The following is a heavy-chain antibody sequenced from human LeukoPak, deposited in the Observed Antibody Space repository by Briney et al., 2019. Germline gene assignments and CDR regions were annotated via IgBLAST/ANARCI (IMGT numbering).Heavy chain of an antibody. Sequence: PGGSLRLSCAATGFTFSIYWMTWFRQAPGKGLEWVANIKQDGSEKYYVDSVKGRFTISRDNAKNSLYLQMNSLRAEDTAVYYCARDRRYGGNSLYYFDYWGQGTLVTVSS. J-gene: IGHJ4*02. V-gene: IGHV3-7*01. D-gene: IGHD4-23*01. CDR2: IKQDGSEK. CDR3: ARDRRYGGNSLYYFDY. CDR1: GFTFSIYW.